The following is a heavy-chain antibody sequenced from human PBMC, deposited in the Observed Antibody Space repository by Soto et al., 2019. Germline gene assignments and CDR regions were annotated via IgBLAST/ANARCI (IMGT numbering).Heavy chain of an antibody. J-gene: IGHJ3*02. CDR2: ISSSSSYI. Sequence: EVQLVESGGGLVKPGGSLRLSCAASGFTFSSYSMNWVRQAPGKGLEWVSSISSSSSYIYYADSVKGRFTISRDNAKNSLYLQMNSLRAEDTAVYYCARGRNYDYIWGLDAFDIWGQGTMFTVSS. D-gene: IGHD3-16*01. CDR1: GFTFSSYS. CDR3: ARGRNYDYIWGLDAFDI. V-gene: IGHV3-21*01.